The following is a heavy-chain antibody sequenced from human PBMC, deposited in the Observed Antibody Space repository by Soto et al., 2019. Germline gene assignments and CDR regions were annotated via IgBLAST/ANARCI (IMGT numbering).Heavy chain of an antibody. D-gene: IGHD2-2*02. CDR2: ISHSGSI. J-gene: IGHJ4*02. Sequence: SETLSLTCTVSGGSISSAAYYWSWVRQHPGKGLEWIGYISHSGSIYYNPSLKSRVIISVDTSKNQFSLSLTSVTAADTAVYYCAREYTYGSNFFDCWGQGALVTVSS. CDR3: AREYTYGSNFFDC. V-gene: IGHV4-31*03. CDR1: GGSISSAAYY.